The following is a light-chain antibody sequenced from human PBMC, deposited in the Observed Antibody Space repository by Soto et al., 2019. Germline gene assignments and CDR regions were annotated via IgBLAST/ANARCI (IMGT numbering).Light chain of an antibody. CDR1: QSINNY. V-gene: IGKV1-5*03. Sequence: DIQLTQCPSTLSGCVGDRVTISCRASQSINNYLAWYQQKPGKAPKLLIYKASTLESGVPSTFSGSGSGTEFSLTISSLQPDDFATYYCQQYGNLWTFGQGTKVDI. J-gene: IGKJ1*01. CDR3: QQYGNLWT. CDR2: KAS.